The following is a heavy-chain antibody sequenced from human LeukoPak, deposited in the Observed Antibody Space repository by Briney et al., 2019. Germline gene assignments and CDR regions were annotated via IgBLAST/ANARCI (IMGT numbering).Heavy chain of an antibody. V-gene: IGHV3-23*01. J-gene: IGHJ4*02. CDR3: AKGAYDYIEIAYFDY. D-gene: IGHD5-12*01. Sequence: GGSLRLSCVASGFSFNNYAMNWVRQAPGKGLEWVSLIIGSSGSTFYADSVKGRFTISRDKSKNTLYLQMNSLRAEDTAIYYCAKGAYDYIEIAYFDYWGQGSLVTVSS. CDR1: GFSFNNYA. CDR2: IIGSSGST.